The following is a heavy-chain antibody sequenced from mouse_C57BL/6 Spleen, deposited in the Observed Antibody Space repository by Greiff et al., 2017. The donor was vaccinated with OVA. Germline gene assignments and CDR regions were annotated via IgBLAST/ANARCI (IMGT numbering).Heavy chain of an antibody. V-gene: IGHV1-82*01. J-gene: IGHJ1*03. CDR2: IYPGDGDT. CDR3: ARVDYYGSSYGWYFDV. Sequence: QVQLQQSGPELVKPGASVKISCKASGYAFSSSWMNWVKQRPGKGLEWIGRIYPGDGDTNYNGKFKGKATLTADKSSSTAYMQLSSLTSEDSAVYFCARVDYYGSSYGWYFDVWGTGTTVTVSS. CDR1: GYAFSSSW. D-gene: IGHD1-1*01.